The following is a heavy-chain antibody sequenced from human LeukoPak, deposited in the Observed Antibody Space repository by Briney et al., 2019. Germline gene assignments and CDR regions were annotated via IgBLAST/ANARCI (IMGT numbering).Heavy chain of an antibody. CDR2: ISSSSSYI. Sequence: GGSLRLSCAASGFTFSSYSMNWVRQAPGKGLEWVSSISSSSSYIYYADSVGGRFTISRDNAKNSLYLQMNSLRAEDTAVYYCARGQPHDYGDYGANFDYWGQGTLVTVSS. V-gene: IGHV3-21*01. J-gene: IGHJ4*02. CDR3: ARGQPHDYGDYGANFDY. CDR1: GFTFSSYS. D-gene: IGHD4-17*01.